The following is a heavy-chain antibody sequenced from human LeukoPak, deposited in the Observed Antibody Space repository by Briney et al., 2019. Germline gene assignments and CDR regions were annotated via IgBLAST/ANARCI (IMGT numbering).Heavy chain of an antibody. CDR2: ISAYNGNT. D-gene: IGHD5-18*01. CDR3: ARERREYSYGSFIGDY. J-gene: IGHJ4*02. V-gene: IGHV1-18*01. CDR1: GYTFTSYG. Sequence: ASVKVSCKASGYTFTSYGISWVRQAPGQGLEWMGWISAYNGNTNYAQKLQGRVTMTTDTSTSTAYMELSRLRSDDTALYYCARERREYSYGSFIGDYWGQGTLVTVSS.